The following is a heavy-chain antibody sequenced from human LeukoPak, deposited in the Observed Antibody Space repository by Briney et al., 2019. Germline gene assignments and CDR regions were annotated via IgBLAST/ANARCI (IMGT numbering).Heavy chain of an antibody. CDR2: ISHDGSDS. CDR3: AKELYFGSGSYPDY. V-gene: IGHV3-30*18. Sequence: GGSLRLSCAASGFAFSSYGMHWVRQAPGKGLEWVAVISHDGSDSHYADSVKGRFTISRDNSKNTVYLQMSSLRPEDTAVYFCAKELYFGSGSYPDYWGQGTLVRVSS. CDR1: GFAFSSYG. D-gene: IGHD3-10*01. J-gene: IGHJ4*02.